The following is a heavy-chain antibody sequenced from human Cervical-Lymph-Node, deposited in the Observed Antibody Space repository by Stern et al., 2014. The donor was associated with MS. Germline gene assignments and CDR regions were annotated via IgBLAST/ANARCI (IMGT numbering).Heavy chain of an antibody. CDR1: GFTFSHYW. Sequence: EVQLVESGGGLVQPGGSLRLSCAASGFTFSHYWMHWVRQAPGKGLVWVSRTSSDGSSTIYADSVKGRVTISRDNANNTLYLQINSLRTEDAAVYYCARSTSGMDVWGQGTTVTVSS. J-gene: IGHJ6*02. CDR3: ARSTSGMDV. V-gene: IGHV3-74*02. CDR2: TSSDGSST. D-gene: IGHD5/OR15-5a*01.